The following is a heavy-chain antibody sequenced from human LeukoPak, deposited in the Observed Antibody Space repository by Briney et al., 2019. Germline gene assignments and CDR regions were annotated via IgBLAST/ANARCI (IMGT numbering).Heavy chain of an antibody. CDR3: ARDDGRYFDRLGHDAFDI. J-gene: IGHJ3*02. Sequence: SVKVSCKASGGTFSSYAISWVRQAPGQGLEWMGGIIPIFGTANYAQKFQGRVTITADKSTSTAYMELSSLRSEDTAVYYCARDDGRYFDRLGHDAFDIWGQGTLVTVSS. D-gene: IGHD3-9*01. CDR2: IIPIFGTA. V-gene: IGHV1-69*06. CDR1: GGTFSSYA.